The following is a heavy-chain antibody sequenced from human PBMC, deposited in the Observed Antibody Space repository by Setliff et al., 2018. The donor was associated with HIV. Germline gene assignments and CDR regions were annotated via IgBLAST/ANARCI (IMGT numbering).Heavy chain of an antibody. Sequence: GGSLRLSCVASGFTFSTFAMHWVRQAPGKGPEWVSVITYDGSRTYYADSVKGRFTISRDNSKNTLYLQMNSLRAEDTAVYYCASRSDYWGQGTLVTVSS. J-gene: IGHJ4*02. CDR3: ASRSDY. CDR2: ITYDGSRT. V-gene: IGHV3-30*07. CDR1: GFTFSTFA.